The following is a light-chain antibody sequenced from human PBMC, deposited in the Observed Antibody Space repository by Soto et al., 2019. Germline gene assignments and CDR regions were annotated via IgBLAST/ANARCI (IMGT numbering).Light chain of an antibody. J-gene: IGKJ1*01. CDR3: MQSLQTPPWT. Sequence: DIVMTQSPLSLPVTPGEPASISCRSSQSLLQTNGYTYLDWYLQKPGQSQQLLIYLTSIRASGVPDRFSGSGSGTEFTLKISKVEAEDVGVYYCMQSLQTPPWTFGPGTKVEFK. V-gene: IGKV2-28*01. CDR2: LTS. CDR1: QSLLQTNGYTY.